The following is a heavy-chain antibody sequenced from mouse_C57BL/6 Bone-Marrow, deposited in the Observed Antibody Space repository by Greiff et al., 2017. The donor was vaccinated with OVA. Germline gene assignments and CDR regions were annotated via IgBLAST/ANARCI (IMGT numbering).Heavy chain of an antibody. CDR2: IYPGGGYT. CDR3: ARFDGRRKRDWFDY. CDR1: GYTFTNYW. D-gene: IGHD2-3*01. Sequence: QVQLQQSGAELVRPGTSVKLSCKASGYTFTNYWIGWAKQRPGHGLEWIGDIYPGGGYTNYNEKFKGKATLTADKSSSTAYMQFSSLTSEDSANYDCARFDGRRKRDWFDYWGQGTLVTVSA. J-gene: IGHJ3*01. V-gene: IGHV1-63*01.